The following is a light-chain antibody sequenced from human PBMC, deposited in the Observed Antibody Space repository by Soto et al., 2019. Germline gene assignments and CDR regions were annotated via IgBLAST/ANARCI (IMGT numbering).Light chain of an antibody. V-gene: IGKV3-20*01. CDR2: GAS. Sequence: IVLTQSPGTLSLSPGERATLSCGASQSVTNNFLAWYQQKPGQAPRLLIYGASSRATGVPDRFSGSGSGTHFTITISRLEPGDFAVYYCQQYGTPLFTFGPGTKVDIK. CDR1: QSVTNNF. J-gene: IGKJ3*01. CDR3: QQYGTPLFT.